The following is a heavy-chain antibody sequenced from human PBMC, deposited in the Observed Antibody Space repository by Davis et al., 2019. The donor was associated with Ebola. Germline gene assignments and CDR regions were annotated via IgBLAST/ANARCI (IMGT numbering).Heavy chain of an antibody. V-gene: IGHV3-30*18. CDR3: AKDFPSITMIVVVINSAFDI. CDR2: ISYDGSNK. CDR1: AFSFSSYG. D-gene: IGHD3-22*01. J-gene: IGHJ3*02. Sequence: GGSLRLSCAASAFSFSSYGMHWVRQAPGKGLEWVAVISYDGSNKYYADSVKGRFTISRDNSKNTLYLQMNSLRAEDTAVYYCAKDFPSITMIVVVINSAFDIWGQGTMVTVSS.